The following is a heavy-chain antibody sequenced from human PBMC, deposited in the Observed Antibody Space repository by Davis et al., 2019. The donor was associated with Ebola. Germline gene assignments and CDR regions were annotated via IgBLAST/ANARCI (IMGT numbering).Heavy chain of an antibody. Sequence: MPSETLSLTCAVSGGSISSSNWWSWIRQPPGKGLEWIGEINHSGSTNYNPSLKSRVTISVDTSKNQFSLKLSSVTAADTAVYYCARVWRSYRNEYYYYGMNVWGQGTTVTVSS. V-gene: IGHV4-4*02. CDR1: GGSISSSNW. CDR2: INHSGST. D-gene: IGHD3-16*02. J-gene: IGHJ6*02. CDR3: ARVWRSYRNEYYYYGMNV.